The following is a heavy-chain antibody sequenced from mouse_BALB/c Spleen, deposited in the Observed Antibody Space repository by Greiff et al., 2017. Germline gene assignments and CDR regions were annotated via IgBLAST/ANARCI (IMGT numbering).Heavy chain of an antibody. D-gene: IGHD1-1*01. V-gene: IGHV2-9*02. CDR3: ARGYYYGGYFDV. J-gene: IGHJ1*01. Sequence: QVQLKESGPGLVAPSQSLSITCTVSGFSLTSYGVHWVRQPPGKGLEWLGVIWAGGSTNYNSALMSRLSISKDNSKSQVFLKMNSLQTDDTAMYYCARGYYYGGYFDVWGAGTTVTVSS. CDR2: IWAGGST. CDR1: GFSLTSYG.